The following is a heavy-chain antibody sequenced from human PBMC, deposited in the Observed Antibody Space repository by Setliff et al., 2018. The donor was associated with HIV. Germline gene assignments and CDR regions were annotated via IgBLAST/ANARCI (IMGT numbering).Heavy chain of an antibody. CDR1: GFTFSDKS. V-gene: IGHV3-23*01. CDR3: MKNDFGGRWD. Sequence: GGSLRLSCAASGFTFSDKSMSWVRQAPGMGLEWVSTISGSGGDTYYADSAKGRFTILRDNSKNTLYLQINTLRVEDTAVYYCMKNDFGGRWDWGQGTLVTVSS. CDR2: ISGSGGDT. D-gene: IGHD1-1*01. J-gene: IGHJ4*02.